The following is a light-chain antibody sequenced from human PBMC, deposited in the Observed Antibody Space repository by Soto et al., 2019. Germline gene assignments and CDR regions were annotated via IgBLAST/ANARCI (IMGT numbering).Light chain of an antibody. Sequence: EIVMTQSPATLSLSPGEGAALSCRASQGISNKLAWYQHRPGQAPRLLIYDTSTRAAGIPARFSGSGSGTDFTLTITSLQSEDFAVYYCQQYNSWRSITFGQGTRLEIK. CDR1: QGISNK. CDR3: QQYNSWRSIT. J-gene: IGKJ5*01. V-gene: IGKV3-15*01. CDR2: DTS.